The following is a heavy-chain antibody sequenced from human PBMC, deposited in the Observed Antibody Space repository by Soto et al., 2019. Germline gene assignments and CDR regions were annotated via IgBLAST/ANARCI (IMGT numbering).Heavy chain of an antibody. V-gene: IGHV4-34*01. D-gene: IGHD6-19*01. CDR1: GGSFIGYY. CDR3: ARGCGSGPEHWFDP. Sequence: PSETLSLTCAVYGGSFIGYYWSWIRQPPGKGLEWIGEINHSGSTNYNPSLKSRVTISVDTSKNQFSLKLSSVTAADTAVYYCARGCGSGPEHWFDPWGQGTLVTVSS. CDR2: INHSGST. J-gene: IGHJ5*02.